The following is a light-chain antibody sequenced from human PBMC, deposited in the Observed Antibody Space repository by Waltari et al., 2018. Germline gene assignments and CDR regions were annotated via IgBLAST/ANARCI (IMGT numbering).Light chain of an antibody. J-gene: IGLJ2*01. V-gene: IGLV1-40*01. CDR3: QSYDSSLSGSV. CDR1: SSTIGAGYD. Sequence: QSVLTQPPSVSGAPGQRVTISCTGSSSTIGAGYDVHWYQQLPGTAPKPLLYGNSNRPSGVPDRFSGSKSGTSASLAITGLQAEDEADYYCQSYDSSLSGSVFGGGTKLTVL. CDR2: GNS.